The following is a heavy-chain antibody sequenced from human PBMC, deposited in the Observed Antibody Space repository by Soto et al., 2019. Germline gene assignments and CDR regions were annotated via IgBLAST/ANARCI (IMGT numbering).Heavy chain of an antibody. V-gene: IGHV1-69*06. D-gene: IGHD1-26*01. CDR1: GGTFSSYA. CDR2: IIPIFGTA. J-gene: IGHJ6*02. CDR3: ARVDSGSPEDYDYGMDV. Sequence: SVKVSCKASGGTFSSYAISWVRQAPGQGLEWMGGIIPIFGTANYAQKFQGRVTITADKSTSTAYMELSSLRSEDTAVYYCARVDSGSPEDYDYGMDVWGQGTTVTVSS.